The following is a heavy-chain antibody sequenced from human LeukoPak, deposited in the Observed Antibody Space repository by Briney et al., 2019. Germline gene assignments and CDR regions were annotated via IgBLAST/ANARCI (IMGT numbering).Heavy chain of an antibody. CDR2: ISASDDST. D-gene: IGHD6-19*01. V-gene: IGHV3-23*01. J-gene: IGHJ4*02. Sequence: GGSLRLSCAASGFTFSNYDMNWVRQAPGKGLEWVSTISASDDSTYYADSVEGRFTISRDKSTNTLYLQMNSLRAEDTAVYYCTKRLVRHFDYWGQGTLVTVSS. CDR3: TKRLVRHFDY. CDR1: GFTFSNYD.